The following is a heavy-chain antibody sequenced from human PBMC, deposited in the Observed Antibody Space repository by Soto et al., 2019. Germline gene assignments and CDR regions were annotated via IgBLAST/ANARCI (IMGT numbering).Heavy chain of an antibody. CDR1: GFTFSSYA. CDR2: ISYDGSNK. J-gene: IGHJ4*02. V-gene: IGHV3-30-3*01. D-gene: IGHD3-22*01. Sequence: QVQLVESGGGVVQPGRSLRLSCAASGFTFSSYAMHWVRQAPGKGLEWVAVISYDGSNKYYADSVKGRFTISRDNSKNTLYLQMTSLRAEDTAVYYCARDHAIIVVGGSLDYWGQGTLVTVSS. CDR3: ARDHAIIVVGGSLDY.